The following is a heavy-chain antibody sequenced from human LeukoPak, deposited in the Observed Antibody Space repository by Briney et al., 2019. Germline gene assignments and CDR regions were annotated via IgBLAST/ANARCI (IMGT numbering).Heavy chain of an antibody. CDR2: ISSYNGNT. Sequence: ASVNLSCKASGYTFTSDCISCVRQAPGQGLEWRGCISSYNGNTNYAQKLQGRVNMTTDTSQSTAYLELRSLRSDETAVYYCARDCSSTSCYFDHWGQEPLVPVPS. D-gene: IGHD2-2*01. CDR1: GYTFTSDC. CDR3: ARDCSSTSCYFDH. J-gene: IGHJ4*02. V-gene: IGHV1-18*01.